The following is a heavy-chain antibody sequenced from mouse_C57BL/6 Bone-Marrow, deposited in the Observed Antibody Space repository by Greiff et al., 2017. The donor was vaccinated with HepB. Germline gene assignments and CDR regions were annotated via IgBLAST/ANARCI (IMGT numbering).Heavy chain of an antibody. CDR3: TRDKKKVVTSYYAMDY. CDR2: ISSGGDYI. Sequence: DVHLVESGEGLVKPGGSLKLSCAASGFTFSSYAMSWVRQTPEKRLEWVAYISSGGDYIYYADTVKGRFTISRDNARNTLYLQMSSLKSEDTAMYYCTRDKKKVVTSYYAMDYWGQGTSVTVSS. V-gene: IGHV5-9-1*02. J-gene: IGHJ4*01. D-gene: IGHD2-3*01. CDR1: GFTFSSYA.